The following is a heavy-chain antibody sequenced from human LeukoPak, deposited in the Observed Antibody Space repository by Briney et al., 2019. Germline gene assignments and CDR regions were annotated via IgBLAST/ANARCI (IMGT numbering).Heavy chain of an antibody. Sequence: SETLSLTCTVSGGSISSSSYYWGWIRQPPGKGLEWIGSIYYSGSTYYNPSLKSRVTISVDTSKNQFSLKLSSVTAADTAVYYCASPGAGRVAGILDYWGQGTLVTVSS. CDR3: ASPGAGRVAGILDY. CDR2: IYYSGST. CDR1: GGSISSSSYY. D-gene: IGHD6-19*01. J-gene: IGHJ4*02. V-gene: IGHV4-39*07.